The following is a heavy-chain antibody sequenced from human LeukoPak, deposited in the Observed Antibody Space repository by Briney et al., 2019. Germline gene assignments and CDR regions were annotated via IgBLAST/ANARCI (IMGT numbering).Heavy chain of an antibody. V-gene: IGHV4-59*01. Sequence: PSETLSLTCTVSGGSISSYYWSWIRQPPGKGLEWIGHSFYSGRTNYNPSLKSRVTISVDTSKNQFSLKLSSVTAADTAVYYCARDLRYFDPGRAFDIWGQGTMVTVSS. CDR3: ARDLRYFDPGRAFDI. J-gene: IGHJ3*02. D-gene: IGHD3-9*01. CDR2: SFYSGRT. CDR1: GGSISSYY.